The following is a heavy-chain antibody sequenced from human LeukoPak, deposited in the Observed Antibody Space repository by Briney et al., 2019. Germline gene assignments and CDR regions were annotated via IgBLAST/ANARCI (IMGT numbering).Heavy chain of an antibody. J-gene: IGHJ4*02. CDR1: GFTVSSYG. V-gene: IGHV3-30*18. Sequence: PGGSLRLSCAASGFTVSSYGMHWVRQAPGKGLEWVAVISYDGSNKYYADSVKGRFTISRDNSKNTLYLQMNSLRAEDTAVYYCAKDGGYDVVDYWGQGTLVTVSS. CDR2: ISYDGSNK. CDR3: AKDGGYDVVDY. D-gene: IGHD6-19*01.